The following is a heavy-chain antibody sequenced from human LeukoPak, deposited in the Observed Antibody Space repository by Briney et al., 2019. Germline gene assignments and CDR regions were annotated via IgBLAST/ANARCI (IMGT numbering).Heavy chain of an antibody. V-gene: IGHV3-23*01. CDR2: ISGSGGST. CDR1: GFTFSSYA. J-gene: IGHJ3*02. CDR3: AKEGYCSGGSCYSWKNHAFDI. Sequence: HXGGSLRLSCAASGFTFSSYAMSWVRQAPGKGLEWVSAISGSGGSTYYADSVKGRFTISRDNSKNTLYLQMNSLRAEDTAVYYCAKEGYCSGGSCYSWKNHAFDIWGQGTMVTVSS. D-gene: IGHD2-15*01.